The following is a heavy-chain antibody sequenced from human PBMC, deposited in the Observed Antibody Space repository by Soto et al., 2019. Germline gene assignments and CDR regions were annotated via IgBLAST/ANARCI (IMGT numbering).Heavy chain of an antibody. J-gene: IGHJ5*01. Sequence: PGGSLRLSCAASGFTFSDSAMRWVRQASGKGLEWVGRIRSKTNDYATRYAASVKGRFTISRDDSKNTAYLQMNNVKAEDTAVYYCARPDSAPYCGGDCYLYSWFDSWGQGA. CDR1: GFTFSDSA. CDR2: IRSKTNDYAT. D-gene: IGHD2-21*02. V-gene: IGHV3-73*01. CDR3: ARPDSAPYCGGDCYLYSWFDS.